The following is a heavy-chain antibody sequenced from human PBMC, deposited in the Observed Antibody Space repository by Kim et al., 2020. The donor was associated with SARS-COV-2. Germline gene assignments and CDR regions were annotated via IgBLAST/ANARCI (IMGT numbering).Heavy chain of an antibody. CDR1: GFSFSTYA. CDR3: AKVVGRNGENSGSAFDY. Sequence: GGSLRLSCAASGFSFSTYAMSWVRQCPGKGLEWVAGISGYSGNIYYADSVKGRFTISRDNSKNTLFLQMNRLTGEDTATYYCAKVVGRNGENSGSAFDYWGQGTLVTVSS. CDR2: ISGYSGNI. D-gene: IGHD3-10*01. J-gene: IGHJ4*02. V-gene: IGHV3-23*01.